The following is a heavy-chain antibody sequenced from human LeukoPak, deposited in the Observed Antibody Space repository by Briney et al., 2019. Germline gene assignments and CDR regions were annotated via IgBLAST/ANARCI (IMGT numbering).Heavy chain of an antibody. CDR3: ARVVNYYDSSGYYYYFDY. CDR2: ISSSSSYI. D-gene: IGHD3-22*01. J-gene: IGHJ4*02. Sequence: PGGSLRLSCAASGFTFSSYSMNWVRQAPGKGLERVSSISSSSSYIYYADSVKGRFTTSRDNAKNSLYLQMNSLRAEDTAVYYCARVVNYYDSSGYYYYFDYWGQGTLVTVSS. CDR1: GFTFSSYS. V-gene: IGHV3-21*01.